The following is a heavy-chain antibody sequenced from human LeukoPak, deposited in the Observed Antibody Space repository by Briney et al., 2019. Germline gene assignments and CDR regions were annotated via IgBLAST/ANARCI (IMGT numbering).Heavy chain of an antibody. J-gene: IGHJ6*03. Sequence: PGGSLRLSCAASGFTFSSYAMHWVRQAPGKGLEWVAAISYDGSNKYYADSVKGRFTTSRDNSKNTVFLQMNSLRAEDTAVYYCARVLSGRGSLYYYYYYMDVWGKGTTVTISS. CDR3: ARVLSGRGSLYYYYYYMDV. CDR2: ISYDGSNK. D-gene: IGHD2-15*01. V-gene: IGHV3-30*14. CDR1: GFTFSSYA.